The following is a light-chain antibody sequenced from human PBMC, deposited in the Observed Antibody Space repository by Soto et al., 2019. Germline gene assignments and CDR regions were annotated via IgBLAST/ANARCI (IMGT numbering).Light chain of an antibody. CDR2: DAS. V-gene: IGKV1-5*01. J-gene: IGKJ1*01. CDR1: QSISSC. Sequence: EIQITQSPSTLSASVGDRVTITCRASQSISSCLAWYQQKPGKAPKLLIYDASSLESGVPSRFSGSGSGTEFTLTISSLQPDDFATYYCQQYNSYSRTFGQGTKVDIK. CDR3: QQYNSYSRT.